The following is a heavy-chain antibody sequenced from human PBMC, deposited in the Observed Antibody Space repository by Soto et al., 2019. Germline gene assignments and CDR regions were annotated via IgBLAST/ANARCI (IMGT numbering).Heavy chain of an antibody. J-gene: IGHJ4*02. Sequence: SESLSLTCAVPGGSISGSYYYWAWLLQSPGKGPEWIGSVFYTGLTSYNPSLESRVSVSVDTSTSQFSLNLSAVTAADTAVYYCATSQKGYNWNYFDHWGQGALVSVSS. CDR3: ATSQKGYNWNYFDH. CDR2: VFYTGLT. V-gene: IGHV4-39*01. CDR1: GGSISGSYYY. D-gene: IGHD1-20*01.